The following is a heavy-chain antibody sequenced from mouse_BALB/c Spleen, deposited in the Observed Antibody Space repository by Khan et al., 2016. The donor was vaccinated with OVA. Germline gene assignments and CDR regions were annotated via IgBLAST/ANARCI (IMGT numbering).Heavy chain of an antibody. CDR3: AREDGNYVDAMDY. J-gene: IGHJ4*01. D-gene: IGHD2-1*01. Sequence: QVQLKESGPGLVAPSQSLSINCTVSGFTLITYGVHWVRQSPGKGLEWLGIIWAGGSTNYNSALMARLNISKDNSKSQVFLKMNSLQTDDTAMYYSAREDGNYVDAMDYWGQGTSVTVSS. V-gene: IGHV2-9*02. CDR1: GFTLITYG. CDR2: IWAGGST.